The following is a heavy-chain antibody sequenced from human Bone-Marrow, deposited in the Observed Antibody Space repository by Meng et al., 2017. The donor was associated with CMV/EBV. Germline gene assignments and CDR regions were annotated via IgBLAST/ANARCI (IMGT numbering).Heavy chain of an antibody. V-gene: IGHV3-21*04. D-gene: IGHD2-21*01. Sequence: GESLKISCTASGFTFGSYTMNWVRQAPGKGLEWVSSISSGSTSIYYTDSVRGRFAISRDNAKNSLYLQMNSLRAEDTAVYYCAKDLIYCGGDCYWSSDKISITIFDYWGQGTLVTVSS. CDR3: AKDLIYCGGDCYWSSDKISITIFDY. CDR1: GFTFGSYT. J-gene: IGHJ4*02. CDR2: ISSGSTSI.